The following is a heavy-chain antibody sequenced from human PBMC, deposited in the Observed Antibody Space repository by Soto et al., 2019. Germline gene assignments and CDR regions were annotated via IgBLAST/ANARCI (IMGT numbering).Heavy chain of an antibody. J-gene: IGHJ5*02. D-gene: IGHD6-19*01. Sequence: QVQLQESGPGLVKPSGTLSLTCAVSGDSISSSIWWSWVRQPPGKGLEWIGEIYHTGSTNYNPSLKRRVTISVDKSKDQFSLTLSSVTAADTAVYYCARKQWLVPNWFDPWGRGTLVTVSS. CDR2: IYHTGST. CDR3: ARKQWLVPNWFDP. V-gene: IGHV4-4*02. CDR1: GDSISSSIW.